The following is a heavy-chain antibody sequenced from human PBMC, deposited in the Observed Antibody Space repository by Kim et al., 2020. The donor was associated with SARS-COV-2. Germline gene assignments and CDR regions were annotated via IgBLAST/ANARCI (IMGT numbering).Heavy chain of an antibody. J-gene: IGHJ6*02. CDR1: GFTFSSYS. Sequence: GGSLRLSCAASGFTFSSYSMNWVRQAPGKGLEWVSSISSSSSYIYYADSVKGRFTISRDNAKNSLYLQMNSLRAEDTAVYYCASQYSGSYPALYYYYGMDVWGQGTTVTVSS. D-gene: IGHD1-26*01. CDR2: ISSSSSYI. CDR3: ASQYSGSYPALYYYYGMDV. V-gene: IGHV3-21*01.